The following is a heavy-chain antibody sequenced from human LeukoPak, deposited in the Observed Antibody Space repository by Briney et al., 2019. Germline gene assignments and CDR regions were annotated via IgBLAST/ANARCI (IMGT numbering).Heavy chain of an antibody. CDR2: ISGSGGST. CDR3: AKAGTTVTPIYYYGMDV. V-gene: IGHV3-23*01. CDR1: GFTFSSYA. J-gene: IGHJ6*02. D-gene: IGHD4-17*01. Sequence: PGGSLRLSCAASGFTFSSYAMSWVRQAPGKGLEWVSAISGSGGSTYYADSVKGRFTTSRDNSKNTLYLQMNSLRAEDTAVYYCAKAGTTVTPIYYYGMDVWGQGTTVTVSS.